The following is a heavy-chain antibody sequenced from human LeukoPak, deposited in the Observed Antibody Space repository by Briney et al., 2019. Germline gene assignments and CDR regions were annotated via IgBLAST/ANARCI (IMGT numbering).Heavy chain of an antibody. CDR1: GGSFSGYY. CDR3: ARKGRGYSGYGPELY. J-gene: IGHJ4*02. CDR2: INHSGST. D-gene: IGHD5-12*01. Sequence: SETLSLTCAVYGGSFSGYYWSWIRQPPGKGLEWIGEINHSGSTNYNPSLKSRVTISVDTSKNQFSLKLSSVTAADTAVYYCARKGRGYSGYGPELYWGQGTLVTVPS. V-gene: IGHV4-34*01.